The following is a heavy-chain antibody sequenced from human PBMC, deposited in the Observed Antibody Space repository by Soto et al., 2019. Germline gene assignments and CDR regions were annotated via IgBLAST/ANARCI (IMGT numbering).Heavy chain of an antibody. J-gene: IGHJ5*02. V-gene: IGHV1-18*01. Sequence: ASVKVSCKACGYSFTSYGISWVRQAPGQGLEWMGWISAYNGNTNYAQKLQGRVTMTTDTSTSTAYMELRSLRSDDTAVYYCARDLAYIWGSYRYPEANWFDPWGQGTLVTVSS. CDR1: GYSFTSYG. D-gene: IGHD3-16*02. CDR2: ISAYNGNT. CDR3: ARDLAYIWGSYRYPEANWFDP.